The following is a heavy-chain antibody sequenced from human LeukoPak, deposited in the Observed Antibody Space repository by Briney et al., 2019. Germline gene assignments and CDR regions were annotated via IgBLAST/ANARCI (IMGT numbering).Heavy chain of an antibody. CDR2: IKQDGSEK. CDR3: ARDTGGGYSCYDC. V-gene: IGHV3-7*01. J-gene: IGHJ4*02. D-gene: IGHD5-18*01. CDR1: GFTFSSYW. Sequence: GGSLRLSCAASGFTFSSYWMTWIRQAPGKGLEWVANIKQDGSEKYYVDSVKGRFTISRDNAKNSLYLQMDSLRAEDTAVCYCARDTGGGYSCYDCWGQGTLVTVSS.